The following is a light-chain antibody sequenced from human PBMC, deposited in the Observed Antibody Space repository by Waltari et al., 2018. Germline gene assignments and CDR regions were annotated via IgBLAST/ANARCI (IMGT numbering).Light chain of an antibody. J-gene: IGKJ3*01. V-gene: IGKV1-39*01. CDR2: AAS. CDR1: QTIRNY. CDR3: QETYTTLFT. Sequence: DIQMTQSPPSLAASVGDSVNITCRASQTIRNYLNWYQQRPGKAPKLLISAASTLQSGVQSRFGASGSGTDFALTISALQPEDFASYHCQETYTTLFTFGPGTKVEIK.